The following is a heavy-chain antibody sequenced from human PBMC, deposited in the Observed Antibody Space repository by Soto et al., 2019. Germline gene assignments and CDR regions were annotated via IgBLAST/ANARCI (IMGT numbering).Heavy chain of an antibody. CDR3: ARAHSLHYYDTTSYFYDY. J-gene: IGHJ4*02. D-gene: IGHD3-22*01. V-gene: IGHV1-2*06. CDR2: INPNTGDT. CDR1: GYTFTDYH. Sequence: ASVKVSCKASGYTFTDYHIHWVRQAPGQGLQWLARINPNTGDTNSAQNFQGRVSVTWDSSTSTAYMELNSLTSADTAVYYCARAHSLHYYDTTSYFYDYWGQGTLVTVSS.